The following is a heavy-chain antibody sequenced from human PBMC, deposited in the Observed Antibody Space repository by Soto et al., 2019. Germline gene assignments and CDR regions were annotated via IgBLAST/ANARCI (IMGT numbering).Heavy chain of an antibody. V-gene: IGHV4-34*01. D-gene: IGHD3-16*02. CDR3: AKGTPRTAYYDYVWGSYRPPSRYYGMDV. CDR2: INDSGST. J-gene: IGHJ6*02. CDR1: GGSFSGYY. Sequence: TSETLSLTCAVYGGSFSGYYWSWVRQPPGKGLEWIGEINDSGSTNYNPSLKSRVTISVDTSKNQFSLKLSSVTAADTAVYYCAKGTPRTAYYDYVWGSYRPPSRYYGMDVWGQGATVTVSS.